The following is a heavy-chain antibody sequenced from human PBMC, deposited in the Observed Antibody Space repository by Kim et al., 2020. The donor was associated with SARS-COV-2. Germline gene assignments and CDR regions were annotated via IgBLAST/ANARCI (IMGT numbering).Heavy chain of an antibody. CDR3: ATEGPQRGGGSGRDKSYYYYGMDV. CDR2: FDPEDGET. CDR1: GYTLTELS. Sequence: ASVKVSCKVSGYTLTELSMHWVRQAPGKGLEWMGGFDPEDGETIYAQKFQGRVTMTEDTSTDTAYMELSSLRSEDTAVYYCATEGPQRGGGSGRDKSYYYYGMDVWGQGTTVTVSS. D-gene: IGHD3-10*01. J-gene: IGHJ6*02. V-gene: IGHV1-24*01.